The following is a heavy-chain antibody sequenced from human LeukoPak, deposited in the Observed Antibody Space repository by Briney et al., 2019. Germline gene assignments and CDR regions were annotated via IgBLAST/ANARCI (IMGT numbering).Heavy chain of an antibody. D-gene: IGHD1-26*01. CDR1: GFTFDDYA. J-gene: IGHJ4*02. Sequence: GGSLRLSCAASGFTFDDYAMHWVRQAPGRGLEWVSGISWNSGSISHADSVKGRFTISRDNAKNSLYLQMNSLRAEDTALYYCAKGPYSGSYFNYFDYWGQGNLVTISS. CDR2: ISWNSGSI. CDR3: AKGPYSGSYFNYFDY. V-gene: IGHV3-9*01.